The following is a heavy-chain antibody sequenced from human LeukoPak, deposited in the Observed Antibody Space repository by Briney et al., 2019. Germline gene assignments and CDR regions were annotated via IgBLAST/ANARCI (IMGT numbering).Heavy chain of an antibody. V-gene: IGHV3-11*01. Sequence: PGGSLRLSCAASGFTFSDYYMSWIRQAPGKGLEWVSYISSSGSTIYYADSVKGRFTISRDNAKNSLYLQMNSLRAEDTAVYYCAKFLTGLVVNAFDIWGQGTMVTVSS. CDR3: AKFLTGLVVNAFDI. CDR2: ISSSGSTI. CDR1: GFTFSDYY. D-gene: IGHD3-22*01. J-gene: IGHJ3*02.